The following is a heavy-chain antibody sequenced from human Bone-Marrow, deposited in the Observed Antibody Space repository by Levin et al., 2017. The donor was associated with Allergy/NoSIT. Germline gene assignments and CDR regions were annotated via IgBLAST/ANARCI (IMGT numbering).Heavy chain of an antibody. CDR1: GGSINSGNYY. CDR2: ISYSGNT. Sequence: SENLSLTCTVSGGSINSGNYYWTWIRQHPGKGLEWIGYISYSGNTFYNASLKSRLTISVDTSKTHFSLRLSSVTAADTAVYYCARGITIFGVVLAVNDAFDIWGQGTMVTVSS. V-gene: IGHV4-31*03. D-gene: IGHD3-3*01. J-gene: IGHJ3*02. CDR3: ARGITIFGVVLAVNDAFDI.